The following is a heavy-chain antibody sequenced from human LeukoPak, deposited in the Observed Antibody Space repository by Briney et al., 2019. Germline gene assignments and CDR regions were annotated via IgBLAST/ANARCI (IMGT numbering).Heavy chain of an antibody. Sequence: GASVKVSCKASGYTFTSYDINWVRQATGQGLEWMGWMNPNSGNTGYAQKFQGRVTMTRNTSISTAYMELSSLRSEDTAVYYCASVRFVGYYYYGMDVWGQGTTVTVSS. CDR2: MNPNSGNT. J-gene: IGHJ6*02. V-gene: IGHV1-8*01. CDR3: ASVRFVGYYYYGMDV. D-gene: IGHD3-3*01. CDR1: GYTFTSYD.